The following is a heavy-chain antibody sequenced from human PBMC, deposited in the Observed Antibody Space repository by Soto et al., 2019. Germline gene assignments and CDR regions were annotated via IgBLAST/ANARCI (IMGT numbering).Heavy chain of an antibody. CDR3: AREVMSIAAAGNWFDP. CDR2: IWYDGSNK. CDR1: GFTLSSYG. J-gene: IGHJ5*02. D-gene: IGHD6-13*01. V-gene: IGHV3-33*01. Sequence: GGSLRLSCAASGFTLSSYGMHWVRQAPGKGLEWVAVIWYDGSNKYYADSVKGRFTISRDNSKNTLYLQMNSLRAEDTAVFYCAREVMSIAAAGNWFDPWGQGTLVTVSS.